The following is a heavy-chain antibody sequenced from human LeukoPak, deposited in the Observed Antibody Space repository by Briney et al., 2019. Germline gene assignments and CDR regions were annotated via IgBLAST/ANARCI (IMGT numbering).Heavy chain of an antibody. D-gene: IGHD3-22*01. V-gene: IGHV4-31*03. Sequence: SQTLSLTCTVSGGSISSGGYYWSWIRQHPGKGLEWIGYIYYSGSTYYNPSLKSRVTISVDTSKNQFSLKLSSVTAADTAVYYCARAFDSSGYLYYFDYWGQGTLVTVSS. CDR3: ARAFDSSGYLYYFDY. J-gene: IGHJ4*02. CDR2: IYYSGST. CDR1: GGSISSGGYY.